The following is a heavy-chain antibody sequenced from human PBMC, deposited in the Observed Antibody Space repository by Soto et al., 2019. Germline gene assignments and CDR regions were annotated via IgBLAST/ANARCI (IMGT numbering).Heavy chain of an antibody. CDR2: ISYDGSNK. D-gene: IGHD3-16*01. CDR1: GFTFSSYA. J-gene: IGHJ4*02. V-gene: IGHV3-30-3*01. Sequence: QVQLVESGGGVVQPGRSLRLSCAASGFTFSSYAMHWVRQAPGKGLEWVAVISYDGSNKYYADSVKGRFTISRVNSKNTLYLQMNSLRAEDTAVYNCARAYEGDYFDYWGQGTLVTVSS. CDR3: ARAYEGDYFDY.